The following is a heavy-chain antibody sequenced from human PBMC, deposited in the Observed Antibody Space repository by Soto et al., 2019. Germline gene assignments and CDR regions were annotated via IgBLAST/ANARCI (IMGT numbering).Heavy chain of an antibody. D-gene: IGHD2-2*01. V-gene: IGHV3-64*01. CDR2: ISSNGGST. J-gene: IGHJ4*02. CDR3: ARDSSSTTPPDY. CDR1: GFTFSSYA. Sequence: PGGSLRLSCAASGFTFSSYAMHWVRQAPGKGLEYVSAISSNGGSTYYANSVKGRFTISRDNSKNTLYLQMGSLRAEDMAVYYCARDSSSTTPPDYWGQGTLVTVSS.